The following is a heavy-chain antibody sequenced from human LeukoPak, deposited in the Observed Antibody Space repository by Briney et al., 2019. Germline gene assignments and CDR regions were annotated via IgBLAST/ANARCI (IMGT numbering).Heavy chain of an antibody. V-gene: IGHV3-23*01. CDR1: GFTFSNYA. Sequence: GGSLRLSCAASGFTFSNYAMSWVRQAPGKGLEWVSSISSSGGSTYYADSVKGRFTISRDNSKNTLYLQMNSLRAEDTAVYYCVKQQQLGGFDYWGQGTLVTVSS. D-gene: IGHD6-13*01. J-gene: IGHJ4*02. CDR3: VKQQQLGGFDY. CDR2: ISSSGGST.